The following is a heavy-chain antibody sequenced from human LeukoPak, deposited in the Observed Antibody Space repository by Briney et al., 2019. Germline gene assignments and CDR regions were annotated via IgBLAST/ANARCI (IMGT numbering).Heavy chain of an antibody. J-gene: IGHJ4*02. CDR2: IYYSGST. CDR1: GGSISSSSYY. CDR3: ARDRHYYDSSGPEFDY. D-gene: IGHD3-22*01. Sequence: SETLSLTCTVSGGSISSSSYYWGWIRQPPGKGLEWIGSIYYSGSTYYNPSLKSRVTISVDTSKNQFSLKLSSVTAADTVVYYCARDRHYYDSSGPEFDYWGQGTLVTVSS. V-gene: IGHV4-39*07.